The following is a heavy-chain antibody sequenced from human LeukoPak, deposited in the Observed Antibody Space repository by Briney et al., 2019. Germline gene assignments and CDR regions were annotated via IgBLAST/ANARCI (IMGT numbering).Heavy chain of an antibody. D-gene: IGHD3-22*01. CDR1: GFTFSSYW. CDR2: IKQDGSEK. CDR3: ARGIQYYYDSSGYYAGSLWFDP. J-gene: IGHJ5*02. V-gene: IGHV3-7*01. Sequence: GGSLRLSCSASGFTFSSYWMRWVRQAPGKGLEWVANIKQDGSEKYYADSVKGRFTMSRDNAKKSLYLQMNSLRAEDTAVYYCARGIQYYYDSSGYYAGSLWFDPWGQGTLVTVSS.